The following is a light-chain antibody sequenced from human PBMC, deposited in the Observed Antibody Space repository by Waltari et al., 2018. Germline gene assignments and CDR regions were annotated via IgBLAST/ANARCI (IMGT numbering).Light chain of an antibody. CDR3: QSYDSSNRWV. Sequence: NFMLTPPHSVSESPGQTVTISCTRSSCSTASNYVQWYQQRPGSSPTTVIYADNQRPSGVPDRFSGSIDSSSNSASLTISGLKTEDEADYYCQSYDSSNRWVFGGGTKLSVL. J-gene: IGLJ3*02. CDR2: ADN. V-gene: IGLV6-57*01. CDR1: SCSTASNY.